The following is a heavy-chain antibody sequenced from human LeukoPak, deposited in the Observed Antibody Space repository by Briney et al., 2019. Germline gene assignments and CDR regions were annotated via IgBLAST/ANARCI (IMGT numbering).Heavy chain of an antibody. D-gene: IGHD2-8*01. CDR3: TKTIYCTNGVCYPPQF. CDR1: GFTFGDYA. Sequence: GGSLRLSCTASGFTFGDYAMSWFRQAPGKGLEWVGFIRSKAYGGTTEYAASVKGRFTISRDDSKSIAYLQMNSLKTEDTAVYYCTKTIYCTNGVCYPPQFWGQGTLVTVSS. CDR2: IRSKAYGGTT. J-gene: IGHJ4*02. V-gene: IGHV3-49*03.